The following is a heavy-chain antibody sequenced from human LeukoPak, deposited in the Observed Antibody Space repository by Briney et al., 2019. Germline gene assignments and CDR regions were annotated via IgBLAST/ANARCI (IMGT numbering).Heavy chain of an antibody. J-gene: IGHJ4*02. V-gene: IGHV1-18*01. CDR2: ISAYTVNT. D-gene: IGHD3-9*01. CDR3: ARGTADILTGYYMPLDY. Sequence: GASVRVSSTASRYTFTPSGISCGRQAPGHGREWMGWISAYTVNTDYAQKLLGRVTMTTDTSTSTAYMELRSLRADDTGVYYCARGTADILTGYYMPLDYWGQGTLVTVSS. CDR1: RYTFTPSG.